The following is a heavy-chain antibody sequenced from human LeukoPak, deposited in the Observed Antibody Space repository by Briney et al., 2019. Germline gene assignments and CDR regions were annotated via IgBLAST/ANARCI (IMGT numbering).Heavy chain of an antibody. D-gene: IGHD2-2*01. Sequence: GGSLRLSCAASGFTFSSYEMNWVRQAPGKGLEWVSYISSSGSTIYYADSVKGRFTISRDNSKNTLYLQMNSLRAEDTAVYYCAKDITSWSNYYYYYMDVWGKGTTVTISS. CDR3: AKDITSWSNYYYYYMDV. V-gene: IGHV3-48*03. J-gene: IGHJ6*03. CDR2: ISSSGSTI. CDR1: GFTFSSYE.